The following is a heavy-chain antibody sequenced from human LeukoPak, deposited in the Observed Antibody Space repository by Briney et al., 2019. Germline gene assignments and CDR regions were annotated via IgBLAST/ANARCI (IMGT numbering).Heavy chain of an antibody. Sequence: GGPLRLSCAASGFTFSSYWMSWVRQAPGKGLEWVANIKQDASEKYYVDSVKGRFTISRDNAKNSLYLQMNSLRAEDTAVYYCARRGGSSSWYLKYYFDYWGQGTLVTVSS. V-gene: IGHV3-7*01. CDR2: IKQDASEK. D-gene: IGHD6-13*01. J-gene: IGHJ4*02. CDR3: ARRGGSSSWYLKYYFDY. CDR1: GFTFSSYW.